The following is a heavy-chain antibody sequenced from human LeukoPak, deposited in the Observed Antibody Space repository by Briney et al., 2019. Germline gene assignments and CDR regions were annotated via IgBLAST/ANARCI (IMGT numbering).Heavy chain of an antibody. V-gene: IGHV3-30*02. J-gene: IGHJ4*02. D-gene: IGHD3-10*01. Sequence: GGSLRLSCAASGFTFSSYGMHWVRQAPGKGREWVAFIWYDGNNEYYSDSVKGRFTISRDSSKNTLYLQMNSLRAEDTAVYYCAKDPLQYGSGSYYFDYWGQGTLVTVSS. CDR3: AKDPLQYGSGSYYFDY. CDR1: GFTFSSYG. CDR2: IWYDGNNE.